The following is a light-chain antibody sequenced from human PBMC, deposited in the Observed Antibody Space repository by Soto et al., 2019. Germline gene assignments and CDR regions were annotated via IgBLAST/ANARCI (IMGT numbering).Light chain of an antibody. CDR2: LGS. J-gene: IGKJ2*01. CDR3: MQALQTPYT. V-gene: IGKV2-28*01. Sequence: DIVMTQSPLSLAVTPGEPASISCRSSQSLLYSSGHNYLDWYLQRPGQSPQLLIYLGSNRASGVPDRFSGSGSGTDFTLNISRVVAEDVGVYYCMQALQTPYTFGQGTKLEIK. CDR1: QSLLYSSGHNY.